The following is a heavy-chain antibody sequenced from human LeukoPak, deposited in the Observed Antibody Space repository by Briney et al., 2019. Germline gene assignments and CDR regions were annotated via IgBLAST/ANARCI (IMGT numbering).Heavy chain of an antibody. D-gene: IGHD6-13*01. CDR3: ATGIGQQLPHYYYYGMDV. CDR2: FDPEDGET. Sequence: ASVKVSCKVSGYTLTELSMHWVRQAPGKGLEWMGGFDPEDGETIYAQKFQGRVTKTEDTSTDTAYMELSSLRSEDTAVYYCATGIGQQLPHYYYYGMDVWGQGTTVTVSS. V-gene: IGHV1-24*01. J-gene: IGHJ6*02. CDR1: GYTLTELS.